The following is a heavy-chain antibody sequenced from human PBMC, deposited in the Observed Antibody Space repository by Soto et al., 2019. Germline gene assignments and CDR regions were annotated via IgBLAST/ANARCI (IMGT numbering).Heavy chain of an antibody. V-gene: IGHV3-15*01. CDR2: ITSKIDGGTT. Sequence: EVQLVESGGGLVKPGGSLRLSCVASGLSFTNAWMSWVRQAPGKGLEWVGSITSKIDGGTTDYAAPVKGRFTISRDDSKNTLYLQLTNMKTADTVSYFCTTSGTRYELWRCYYDQWGQGTRVTVSS. J-gene: IGHJ1*01. CDR3: TTSGTRYELWRCYYDQ. D-gene: IGHD3-3*01. CDR1: GLSFTNAW.